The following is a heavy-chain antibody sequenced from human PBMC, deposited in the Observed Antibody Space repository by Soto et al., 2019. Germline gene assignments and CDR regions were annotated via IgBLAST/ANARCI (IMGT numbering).Heavy chain of an antibody. J-gene: IGHJ6*02. CDR1: GYSFTSYW. CDR2: IDPSDSYT. D-gene: IGHD1-1*01. CDR3: ASNKNWNYYYGMDV. V-gene: IGHV5-10-1*01. Sequence: ESLKISCKGSGYSFTSYWISWVRQMPGKGLEWMGRIDPSDSYTKYSPSFQGHVTISADKSISTACLQWSSLKASDTAMYYCASNKNWNYYYGMDVWGQGTTVTVSS.